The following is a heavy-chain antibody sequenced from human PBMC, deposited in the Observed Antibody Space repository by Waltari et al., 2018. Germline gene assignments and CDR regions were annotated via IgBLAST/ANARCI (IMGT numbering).Heavy chain of an antibody. Sequence: QVQLVQSGAEVKKPGASVKVSCQASGYFFSSYYMHWVRPAPGQGPEWMGLISPSGRSTTDAQKIQGRITVTSATSTNTVYMELSRLRSEDTAVYFCARDMGSGYRYGYYYYGMDVWGQGTTVTVSS. V-gene: IGHV1-46*01. CDR3: ARDMGSGYRYGYYYYGMDV. D-gene: IGHD5-18*01. J-gene: IGHJ6*02. CDR1: GYFFSSYY. CDR2: ISPSGRST.